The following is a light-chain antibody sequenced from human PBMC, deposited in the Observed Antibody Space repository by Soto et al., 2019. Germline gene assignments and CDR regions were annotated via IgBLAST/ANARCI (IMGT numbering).Light chain of an antibody. CDR3: QQYGRSTWT. CDR2: DAS. CDR1: ETVATN. Sequence: EVLMTQSPATLSVSPGERATLSCGASETVATNLAWYQQKPGLAPRLLIYDASTRATGIPDRFSGSGYGTDFTITISRMENEDFEVYSCQQYGRSTWTFGHGTKVDIK. J-gene: IGKJ1*01. V-gene: IGKV3D-20*01.